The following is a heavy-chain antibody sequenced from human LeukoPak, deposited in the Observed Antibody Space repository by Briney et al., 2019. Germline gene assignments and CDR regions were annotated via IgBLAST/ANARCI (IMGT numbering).Heavy chain of an antibody. CDR3: ARGRRWSSSYHRLDY. J-gene: IGHJ4*02. V-gene: IGHV3-21*01. Sequence: GSLRLSCAASGFTFSSYSMNWVRQAPGKGLEWVSSISSSSSYIYYADSVKGRFTISRDNAKNSLYLQMNSLRAEDTAVYHCARGRRWSSSYHRLDYWGQGTLVTVSS. D-gene: IGHD6-6*01. CDR2: ISSSSSYI. CDR1: GFTFSSYS.